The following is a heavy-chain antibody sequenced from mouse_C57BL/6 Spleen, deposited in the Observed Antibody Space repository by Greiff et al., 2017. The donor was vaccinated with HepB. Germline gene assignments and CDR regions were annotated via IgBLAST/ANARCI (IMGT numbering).Heavy chain of an antibody. D-gene: IGHD1-1*01. CDR3: ARPGSSYLSY. Sequence: QVQLQQSGAELVKPGASVKLSCKASGYTFTSYWMHWVKQRPGQGLEWIGMIHPNSGSTNYNEKFKSKATLTVDKSSSTAYMQLSSLTSEDAAVYYCARPGSSYLSYWGQGTTLTVSS. J-gene: IGHJ2*01. CDR2: IHPNSGST. CDR1: GYTFTSYW. V-gene: IGHV1-64*01.